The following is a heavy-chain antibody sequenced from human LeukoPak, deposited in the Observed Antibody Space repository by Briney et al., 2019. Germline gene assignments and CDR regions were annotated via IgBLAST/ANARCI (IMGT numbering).Heavy chain of an antibody. CDR2: ISYDGSNK. J-gene: IGHJ6*02. CDR3: ARDPYGGYVSFSRGMDV. CDR1: GFRFSGYG. Sequence: GGSLRLSCAASGFRFSGYGMHWFRQAPGKGLEWVAVISYDGSNKYYAESMRGRFTISRDNSKNTLYLQVDSLRAEDTALFYCARDPYGGYVSFSRGMDVWGQGTTVTVSS. V-gene: IGHV3-30*03. D-gene: IGHD5-12*01.